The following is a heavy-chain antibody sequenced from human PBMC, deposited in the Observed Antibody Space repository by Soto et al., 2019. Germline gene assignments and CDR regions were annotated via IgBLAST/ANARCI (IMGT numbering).Heavy chain of an antibody. CDR1: GVTFTNYA. CDR2: IIPIFGTT. D-gene: IGHD3-16*01. J-gene: IGHJ5*01. CDR3: ARVAYTSRATHWFDC. Sequence: ASVKVSCKASGVTFTNYAVSWVRQAPGQGLEWMGDIIPIFGTTNYAQKFQGRVTIAADESTSTGYMELTNLRSEDTALYYCARVAYTSRATHWFDCWGPGTLVTVSS. V-gene: IGHV1-69*13.